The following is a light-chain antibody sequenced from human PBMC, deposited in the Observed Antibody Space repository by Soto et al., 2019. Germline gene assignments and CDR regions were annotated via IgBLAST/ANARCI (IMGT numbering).Light chain of an antibody. CDR3: QQYGTSPT. CDR1: QSLITRY. CDR2: GAS. J-gene: IGKJ5*01. Sequence: EIVLTQSPGTLSLFPGERATLSCRASQSLITRYLAWYQQKPGQAPRLLIYGASSRATGIPNRFSGSGSGTDFTLPISRLAPEDFAVYSCQQYGTSPTFGQGTRLEIK. V-gene: IGKV3-20*01.